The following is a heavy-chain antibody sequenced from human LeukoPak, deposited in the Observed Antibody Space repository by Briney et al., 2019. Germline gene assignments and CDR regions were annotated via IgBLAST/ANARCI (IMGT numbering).Heavy chain of an antibody. V-gene: IGHV3-7*05. Sequence: GGSLRLSCAASGFIFSRYWMTWVRQAPGKGLEWVANIKPDGSEKKYVDSVKGRFTISRDNAKNSLYLQMSSLRAEDTAVYYCARVGYSDESTDYWGQGTLVTVSS. J-gene: IGHJ4*02. CDR2: IKPDGSEK. CDR1: GFIFSRYW. D-gene: IGHD4-17*01. CDR3: ARVGYSDESTDY.